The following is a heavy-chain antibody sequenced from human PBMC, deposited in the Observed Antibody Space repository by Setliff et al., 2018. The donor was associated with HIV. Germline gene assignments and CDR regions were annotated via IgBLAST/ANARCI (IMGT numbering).Heavy chain of an antibody. V-gene: IGHV1-18*01. Sequence: ASVKVSCKASGYTLSTYGISWVRQAPGQGLEWMGWISAHSGYAKSAQKFQGRVTMDTDTSTNTAYMELKSLRSDDTAVYYCARDPQDTRGWYIYYFDYWGQGTLVTISS. D-gene: IGHD6-19*01. J-gene: IGHJ4*02. CDR1: GYTLSTYG. CDR3: ARDPQDTRGWYIYYFDY. CDR2: ISAHSGYA.